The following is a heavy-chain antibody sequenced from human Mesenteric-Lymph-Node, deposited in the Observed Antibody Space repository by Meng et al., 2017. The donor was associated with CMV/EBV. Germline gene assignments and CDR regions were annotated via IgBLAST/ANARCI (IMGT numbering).Heavy chain of an antibody. J-gene: IGHJ3*02. D-gene: IGHD1-26*01. Sequence: LSLTCAASGFTFSDYAMNWVRQAPGKGLEWVAATWSDGSTKDYADFVKGRAIISRDNPKSTLYLQINSLRAEDTAVYFCARNSRHSGSYLDAVDMWGQGTMVTVSS. CDR2: TWSDGSTK. V-gene: IGHV3-33*08. CDR3: ARNSRHSGSYLDAVDM. CDR1: GFTFSDYA.